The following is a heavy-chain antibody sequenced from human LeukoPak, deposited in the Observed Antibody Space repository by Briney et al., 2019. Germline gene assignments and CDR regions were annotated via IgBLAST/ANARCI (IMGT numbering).Heavy chain of an antibody. CDR2: IYSGGST. CDR3: ERGVIDYYGSGSSGGY. Sequence: GGSLRLSCAASGFTVSSNYMSWVRQAPGKGLEWVSVIYSGGSTYYADSVKGRFTISRDNSKNTLYLQMNSLRAEDTAVYYCERGVIDYYGSGSSGGYWGQGTLVTVSS. CDR1: GFTVSSNY. D-gene: IGHD3-10*01. V-gene: IGHV3-53*01. J-gene: IGHJ4*02.